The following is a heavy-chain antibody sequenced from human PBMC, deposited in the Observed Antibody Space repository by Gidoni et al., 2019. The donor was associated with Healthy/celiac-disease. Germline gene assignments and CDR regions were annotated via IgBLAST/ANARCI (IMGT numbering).Heavy chain of an antibody. CDR2: ISSSSSYI. V-gene: IGHV3-21*01. Sequence: EVQLVESGGGLVKPGGSLRLSCAASGFTFSSYRMTWVRQAPGKGLEWVASISSSSSYIYYADSVKGRFNISRDNAKNSLYLQMNSLRAEDTAVYYCARDLVVRGVIITSANYYGMDVWGQGTTVTVSS. CDR3: ARDLVVRGVIITSANYYGMDV. J-gene: IGHJ6*02. D-gene: IGHD3-10*01. CDR1: GFTFSSYR.